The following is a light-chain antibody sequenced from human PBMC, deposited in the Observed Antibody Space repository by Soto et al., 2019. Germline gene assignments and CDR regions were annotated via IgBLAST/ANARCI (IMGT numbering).Light chain of an antibody. CDR3: AAWDDRLSGRV. J-gene: IGLJ2*01. CDR2: RNN. CDR1: SSNIGSNY. V-gene: IGLV1-47*01. Sequence: QSVLTQPPSASGTPGQRVTISCSGSSSNIGSNYVYWYHQLPGTAPKLVIYRNNQRPSGVPDRMSDSKSGTSASLAISGLRSEYEADYYCAAWDDRLSGRVFVRGTKVTVL.